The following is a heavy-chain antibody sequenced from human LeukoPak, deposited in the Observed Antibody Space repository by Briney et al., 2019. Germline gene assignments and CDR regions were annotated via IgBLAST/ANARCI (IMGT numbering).Heavy chain of an antibody. CDR3: AKAFGRATYDF. CDR2: ISGSGVNT. D-gene: IGHD1-26*01. J-gene: IGHJ4*02. Sequence: VGSLRLSCAASGFTFSSHTMGWVRQAPGKGLEWVSGISGSGVNTYYADSVKGRFTISRDNSKNTLYLQMDSLRAEDTAVYYCAKAFGRATYDFWGQGILVTVSS. CDR1: GFTFSSHT. V-gene: IGHV3-23*01.